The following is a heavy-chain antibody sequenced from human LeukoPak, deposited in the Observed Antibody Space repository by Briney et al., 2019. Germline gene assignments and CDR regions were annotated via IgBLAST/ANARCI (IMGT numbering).Heavy chain of an antibody. CDR1: GFTFSSYA. CDR3: AARGSEFDY. J-gene: IGHJ4*02. CDR2: ISNSGGRT. D-gene: IGHD3-10*01. Sequence: GGSLRLSCAASGFTFSSYAMSWVRQAPGKGLEWVSSISNSGGRTFYTDSVKGRFTISRDNSKITLYLQMNSLRSEDTAVYYCAARGSEFDYWGQGTLVTVSS. V-gene: IGHV3-23*01.